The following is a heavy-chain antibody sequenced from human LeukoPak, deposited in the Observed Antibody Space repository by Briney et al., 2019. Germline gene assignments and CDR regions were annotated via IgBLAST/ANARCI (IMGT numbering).Heavy chain of an antibody. D-gene: IGHD2-15*01. J-gene: IGHJ6*02. CDR1: GGTFISYA. Sequence: SVKVSCKASGGTFISYAISWVRQAPGQGLEWMGGIIPIFGTANYAQKFQGRVTITADESTSTAYMELSSLRSEDTAVYYCARFPIYCSGGSCYGPDYYYGMDVWGQGTTVTVSS. CDR2: IIPIFGTA. V-gene: IGHV1-69*13. CDR3: ARFPIYCSGGSCYGPDYYYGMDV.